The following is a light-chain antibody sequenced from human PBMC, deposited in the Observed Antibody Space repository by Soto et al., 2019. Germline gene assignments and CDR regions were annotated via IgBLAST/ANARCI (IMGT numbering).Light chain of an antibody. CDR1: QSISSW. V-gene: IGKV1-5*03. CDR3: QQYNSYSPPWT. J-gene: IGKJ1*01. CDR2: KAS. Sequence: DIQMTQSPSTLSASVGDRVTITCRASQSISSWLAWYQQKPGKAPKLLIYKASSLESGVPSRFSGSGSGTELTLTISSLQPDAFATYYCQQYNSYSPPWTFGQGTKVEIK.